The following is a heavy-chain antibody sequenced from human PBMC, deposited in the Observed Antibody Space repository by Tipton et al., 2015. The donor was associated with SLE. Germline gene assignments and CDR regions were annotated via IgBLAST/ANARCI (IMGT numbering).Heavy chain of an antibody. D-gene: IGHD6-25*01. CDR2: VYYSGST. Sequence: TLSLTCTVSGGSISPYYWSWVRQPPGKGLEWIGYVYYSGSTMYNSSLRSRVTMAVDTSKNQFSLKMTSVTVADTAMYFCARGGVAAPGAGAFDIWGQGTMVTVSS. V-gene: IGHV4-59*12. CDR3: ARGGVAAPGAGAFDI. CDR1: GGSISPYY. J-gene: IGHJ3*02.